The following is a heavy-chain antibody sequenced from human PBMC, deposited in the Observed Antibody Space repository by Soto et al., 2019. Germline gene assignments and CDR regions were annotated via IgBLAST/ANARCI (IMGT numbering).Heavy chain of an antibody. CDR1: GGSFSTYY. Sequence: SETLSLTCTVSGGSFSTYYWSWIRQPPGKGLEWIGYIYYSGSTNSNPSLKSRVTLSVDTSKNQFSLKLSSVTAADTAVARDQGGPFDYWGQGTLVTVSS. V-gene: IGHV4-59*01. CDR2: IYYSGST. CDR3: QGGPFDY. D-gene: IGHD2-15*01. J-gene: IGHJ4*02.